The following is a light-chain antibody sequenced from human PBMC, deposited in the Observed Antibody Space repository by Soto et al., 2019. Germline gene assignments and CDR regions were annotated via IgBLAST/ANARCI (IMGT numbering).Light chain of an antibody. Sequence: GDRVTITCRASQNINTWLAWYQQKPGKAPNLLIYKASTLESGVPSRFNGSGSGTEFTLTISSLQPADFATYYCQQYNSYWTFGPGTKVDI. CDR1: QNINTW. J-gene: IGKJ1*01. CDR2: KAS. V-gene: IGKV1-5*03. CDR3: QQYNSYWT.